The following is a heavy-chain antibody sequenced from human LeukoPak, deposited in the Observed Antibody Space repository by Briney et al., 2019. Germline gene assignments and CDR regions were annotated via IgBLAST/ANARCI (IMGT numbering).Heavy chain of an antibody. CDR1: GFGFSYYD. Sequence: GSLRLSCVTSGFGFSYYDMNWVRQAPGKGLEWVSVIYSGGSTYYADSVKGRFTISRDNSKNTLYLQMNSLRAEDTAVYYCASMVRGVIDYWGQGTLVTVSS. D-gene: IGHD3-10*01. V-gene: IGHV3-53*01. CDR3: ASMVRGVIDY. CDR2: IYSGGST. J-gene: IGHJ4*02.